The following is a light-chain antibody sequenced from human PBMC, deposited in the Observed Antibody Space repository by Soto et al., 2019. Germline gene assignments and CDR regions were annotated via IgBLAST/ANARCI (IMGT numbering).Light chain of an antibody. Sequence: QSVLTQPPSVSAAPGQRVTIFCSGSSSTIGNNYVSWYQQLPGTAPILLIYDNYYQPSGIPDRFSGSKSGTSATLVITGVQTGDEADYYCGTWDSNLDNGVVFGGGTKLTVL. CDR2: DNY. CDR1: SSTIGNNY. J-gene: IGLJ2*01. V-gene: IGLV1-51*01. CDR3: GTWDSNLDNGVV.